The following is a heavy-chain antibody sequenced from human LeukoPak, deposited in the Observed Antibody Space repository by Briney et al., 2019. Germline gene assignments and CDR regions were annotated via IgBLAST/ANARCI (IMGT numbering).Heavy chain of an antibody. CDR1: GLTVSNHW. Sequence: HPGGSLRLSCVASGLTVSNHWMSWVRQAPGKGLEWVANIREERGQEYYVDSVKGRFTISKNSAKNSLYQQMNTLRVEDTAMYYCASLDTAKQPLANHWGQGTLVTVSS. CDR3: ASLDTAKQPLANH. V-gene: IGHV3-7*03. CDR2: IREERGQE. D-gene: IGHD5-18*01. J-gene: IGHJ5*02.